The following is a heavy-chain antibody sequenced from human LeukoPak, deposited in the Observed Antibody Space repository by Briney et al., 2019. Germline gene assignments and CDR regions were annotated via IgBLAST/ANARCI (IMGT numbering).Heavy chain of an antibody. CDR3: ARKSSSVVVVDAKKTTINWFDP. J-gene: IGHJ5*02. CDR2: INHSGST. D-gene: IGHD2-15*01. Sequence: SETLSLTCAVYGGSFSGYSWSWIRQPPGKGLEWIGEINHSGSTNYNPSLKSRVTVSVDTSKNQFSLKLNSVTAADTAVYYCARKSSSVVVVDAKKTTINWFDPWGQGTLVTVSS. CDR1: GGSFSGYS. V-gene: IGHV4-34*01.